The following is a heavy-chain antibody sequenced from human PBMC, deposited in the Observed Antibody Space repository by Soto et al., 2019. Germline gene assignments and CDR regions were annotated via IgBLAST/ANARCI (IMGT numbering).Heavy chain of an antibody. Sequence: GGSLRLSCADSGFTFNIYAMHWVRQAPGKGLERVAVISYDGSNKYYADSVNGRFTISRDNSKNTLYLQMNSLRAEDTAVYYCSRDGRNDALDPWSDFDYWGQGTLVTVSS. D-gene: IGHD1-1*01. CDR3: SRDGRNDALDPWSDFDY. J-gene: IGHJ4*02. CDR2: ISYDGSNK. V-gene: IGHV3-30-3*01. CDR1: GFTFNIYA.